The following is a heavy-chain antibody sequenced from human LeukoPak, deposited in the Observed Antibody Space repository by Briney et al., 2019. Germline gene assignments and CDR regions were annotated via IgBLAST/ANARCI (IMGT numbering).Heavy chain of an antibody. D-gene: IGHD3-10*01. CDR3: ASTVWFGELLVPYFDY. CDR1: GGSISSYY. Sequence: SETLSLTCTVSGGSISSYYWSWIRQPAGKGLEWIGRIYTSGSTNYNPSLKSRVTMSVDTSKNQFSLKLSSVTAADTAVYYCASTVWFGELLVPYFDYWGQGTLVTVSS. CDR2: IYTSGST. V-gene: IGHV4-4*07. J-gene: IGHJ4*02.